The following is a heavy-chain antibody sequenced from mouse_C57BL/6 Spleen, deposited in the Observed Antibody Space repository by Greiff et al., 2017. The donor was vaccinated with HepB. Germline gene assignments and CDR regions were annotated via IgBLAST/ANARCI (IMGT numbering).Heavy chain of an antibody. CDR2: ISDGGSYT. CDR1: GFTFSSYA. V-gene: IGHV5-4*01. CDR3: ARDTGTRGFDY. D-gene: IGHD4-1*01. Sequence: EVQRVESGGGLVKPGGSLKLSCAASGFTFSSYAMSWVRQTPEKRLEWVATISDGGSYTYYPDNVKGRFTISRDNAKNNLYLQMSHLKSEDTAMYYCARDTGTRGFDYWGQGTTLTVSS. J-gene: IGHJ2*01.